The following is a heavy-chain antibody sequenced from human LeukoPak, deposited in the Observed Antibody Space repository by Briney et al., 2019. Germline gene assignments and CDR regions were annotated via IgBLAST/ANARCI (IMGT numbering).Heavy chain of an antibody. CDR2: ISGSGGST. D-gene: IGHD6-19*01. Sequence: ETLSLTCTVSGGSISSYYWSWVRQAPGKGLEWVSAISGSGGSTYYADSVKGRFTISRDNSKNTLYLQMNSLRAEDTAVYYCAKDSSGWYYFDYWGQGTLVTVSS. CDR1: GGSISSYY. J-gene: IGHJ4*02. V-gene: IGHV3-23*01. CDR3: AKDSSGWYYFDY.